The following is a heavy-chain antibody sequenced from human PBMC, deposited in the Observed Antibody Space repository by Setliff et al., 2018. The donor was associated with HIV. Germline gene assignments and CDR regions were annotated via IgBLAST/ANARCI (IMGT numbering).Heavy chain of an antibody. J-gene: IGHJ4*02. V-gene: IGHV4-38-2*01. D-gene: IGHD2-2*01. Sequence: SETLSLTCGVSGYSMSSGYYWGWNRQPPGKGLEWIGNVYHTGSTYYNPSLKSRVTISVDASKNQLSLKLSSVIAADTAVYYCARHAAGPDGPFDYWGQGTLVTVSS. CDR3: ARHAAGPDGPFDY. CDR2: VYHTGST. CDR1: GYSMSSGYY.